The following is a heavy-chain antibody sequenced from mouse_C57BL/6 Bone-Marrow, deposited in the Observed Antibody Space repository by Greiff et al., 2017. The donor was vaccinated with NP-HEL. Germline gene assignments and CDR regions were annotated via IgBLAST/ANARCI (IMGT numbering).Heavy chain of an antibody. Sequence: VQLLQSGPELVKPGASVKISCTASGYTFTDYYMNWVKQSHGKSLEWIGDINTNNDGTRTNQKLKGKATLTVDKSSSTAYLELRSLTSEDSAVYYCARVTTIVAPCDYWGQGTTLTVSS. V-gene: IGHV1-26*01. D-gene: IGHD1-1*01. CDR2: INTNNDGT. CDR1: GYTFTDYY. J-gene: IGHJ2*01. CDR3: ARVTTIVAPCDY.